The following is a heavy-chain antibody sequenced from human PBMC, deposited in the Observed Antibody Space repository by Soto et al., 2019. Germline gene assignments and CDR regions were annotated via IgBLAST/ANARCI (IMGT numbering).Heavy chain of an antibody. V-gene: IGHV3-33*01. Sequence: GSLRLSCAASGFTFSSYGMHWVRQAPGKGLEWVAVIWYDGSNKYYADSVKGRFTISRDNSKNTLYLQMNSLRAEDTAVYYCARDPSRLYYYYGMDVWGQGTTVTVSS. CDR3: ARDPSRLYYYYGMDV. J-gene: IGHJ6*02. CDR1: GFTFSSYG. CDR2: IWYDGSNK.